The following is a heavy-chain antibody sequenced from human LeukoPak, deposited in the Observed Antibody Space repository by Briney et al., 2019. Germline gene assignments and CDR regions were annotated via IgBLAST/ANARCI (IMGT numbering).Heavy chain of an antibody. CDR2: IKQDGSER. CDR1: GFTFSYYW. Sequence: GGSLRLSCAASGFTFSYYWMSWVRQAPGKGLEWVANIKQDGSERFYVDSVKGRFTTSRDNAKNSLFLEMNSLRAEDTAVYYCARDSGFQYYSGMDVWGQGTTVTVSS. CDR3: ARDSGFQYYSGMDV. V-gene: IGHV3-7*01. J-gene: IGHJ6*02. D-gene: IGHD1-26*01.